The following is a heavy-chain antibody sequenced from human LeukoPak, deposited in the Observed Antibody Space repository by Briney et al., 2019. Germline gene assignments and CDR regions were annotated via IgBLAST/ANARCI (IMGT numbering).Heavy chain of an antibody. CDR2: ISYDGSNK. D-gene: IGHD1-26*01. J-gene: IGHJ6*03. Sequence: GGSLRLSCAASGFSFGTYAMHWVRQAPGKGLEWVALISYDGSNKYYADSVKGRFTISRDKSKNTVYLQMNSLRAEDTAVYYCARDFSRGSYKGRDYYMDVWGKGTTVTVSS. CDR1: GFSFGTYA. V-gene: IGHV3-30*04. CDR3: ARDFSRGSYKGRDYYMDV.